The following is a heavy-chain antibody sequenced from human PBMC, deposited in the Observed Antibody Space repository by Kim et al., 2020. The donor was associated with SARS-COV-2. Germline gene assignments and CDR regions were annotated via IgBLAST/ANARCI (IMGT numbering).Heavy chain of an antibody. CDR3: AKDLGRQYYDSSGYYYLPIYFYYGIDV. D-gene: IGHD3-22*01. V-gene: IGHV3-33*06. CDR2: IWFDGSNK. Sequence: GGSLRLSCAASGFTFSRYGMHWVRQAPGKGLEWVAVIWFDGSNKYYADSVKGRFTISRDNSKNTLYLQMNSLRAEDTAVYYCAKDLGRQYYDSSGYYYLPIYFYYGIDVWGKDTTVPLSS. CDR1: GFTFSRYG. J-gene: IGHJ6*04.